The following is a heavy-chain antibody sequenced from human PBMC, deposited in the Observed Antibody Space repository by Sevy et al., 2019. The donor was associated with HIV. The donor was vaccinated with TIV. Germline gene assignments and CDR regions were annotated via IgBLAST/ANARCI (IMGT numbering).Heavy chain of an antibody. J-gene: IGHJ4*02. D-gene: IGHD4-17*01. CDR2: SSYDGGNI. Sequence: GGSLRLSCTASGFILGYYAMHWVRQAPGKGLEWVAVSSYDGGNIYYADSVQGRFTVSRDNSKTTLYLQMNSLRPEDTAMYYCARDFYEFGDPRGLDYWGQGVLVTVSS. CDR1: GFILGYYA. V-gene: IGHV3-30-3*01. CDR3: ARDFYEFGDPRGLDY.